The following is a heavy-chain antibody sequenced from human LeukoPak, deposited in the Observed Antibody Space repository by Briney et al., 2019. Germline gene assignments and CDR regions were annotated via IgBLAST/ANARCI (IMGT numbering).Heavy chain of an antibody. J-gene: IGHJ5*02. D-gene: IGHD6-13*01. V-gene: IGHV4-31*03. CDR1: GGSISSGVFY. CDR3: ARGCSAGTPHNWFDP. CDR2: IYYSGST. Sequence: SQTLSLTCTVSGGSISSGVFYWSWIRQHPGKGLEWIGYIYYSGSTDYNPSLKSRVIISVDTSKNQFSLKLSSVTAADTAVYYCARGCSAGTPHNWFDPWGQGTLVTVSS.